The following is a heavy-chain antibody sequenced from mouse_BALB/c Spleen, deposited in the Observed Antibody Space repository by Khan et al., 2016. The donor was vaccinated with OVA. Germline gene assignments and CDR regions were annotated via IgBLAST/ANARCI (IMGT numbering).Heavy chain of an antibody. D-gene: IGHD1-1*01. CDR3: TRGGAVVPYWYFDV. Sequence: EVQLQESGPGLVKPSQSLSLTCSVTGYSITSGYRWNWIRQFPGNKVVWMGYISYDGSNNYNPSLKNRISITRDTSKNQFFLKLNSVTTEDTSTYYCTRGGAVVPYWYFDVWGAGTTVTVSS. CDR1: GYSITSGYR. J-gene: IGHJ1*01. CDR2: ISYDGSN. V-gene: IGHV3-6*02.